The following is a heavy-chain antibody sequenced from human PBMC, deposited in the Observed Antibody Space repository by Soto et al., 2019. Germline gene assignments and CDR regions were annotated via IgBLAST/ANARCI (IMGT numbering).Heavy chain of an antibody. CDR3: ARDHQAASGDGFDV. CDR1: VFNFNTYT. D-gene: IGHD6-25*01. V-gene: IGHV3-21*01. Sequence: WGSLRLSCLASVFNFNTYTMIWFRQAPGQGLQWLSSISSSGDYIYYADSVKGRFTVSRDSAKNSLFLQMNSLRAEDTAMYYCARDHQAASGDGFDVWGQGTMVTVSS. CDR2: ISSSGDYI. J-gene: IGHJ3*01.